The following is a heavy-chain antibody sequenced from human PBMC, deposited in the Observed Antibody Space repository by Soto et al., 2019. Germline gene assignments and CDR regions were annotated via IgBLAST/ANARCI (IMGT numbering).Heavy chain of an antibody. CDR2: IYPGDSDT. CDR1: GYNFTTYW. Sequence: GESLKISCKASGYNFTTYWIAWVRQMPGKGLERMGIIYPGDSDTRYSPSFKGQVTITADKSISTAYLHFRSLEASDTAIYYCARRVHGVKAPCFDYWGQGSLVTVSS. D-gene: IGHD3-3*01. V-gene: IGHV5-51*01. J-gene: IGHJ4*02. CDR3: ARRVHGVKAPCFDY.